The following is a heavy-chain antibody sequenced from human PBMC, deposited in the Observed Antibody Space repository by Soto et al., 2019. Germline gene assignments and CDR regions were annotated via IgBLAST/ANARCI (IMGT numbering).Heavy chain of an antibody. CDR3: SKDGRGSFLGSYYFHY. D-gene: IGHD1-26*01. CDR1: GFTFSTYA. V-gene: IGHV3-23*01. Sequence: EVQLLESGGGLVQPGGSLRLSCAASGFTFSTYAMNWVRQAPGKGLEWVSGISGSGGSTYYADSVKGRFTISRDNSKNTQYLQMHSLGAEETALYYCSKDGRGSFLGSYYFHYWGQGPLVTVSS. J-gene: IGHJ4*02. CDR2: ISGSGGST.